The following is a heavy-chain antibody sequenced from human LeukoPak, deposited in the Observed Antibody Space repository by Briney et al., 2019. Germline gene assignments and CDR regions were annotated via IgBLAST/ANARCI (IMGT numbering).Heavy chain of an antibody. V-gene: IGHV4-34*01. D-gene: IGHD6-19*01. Sequence: ASETLSLTCAVYGGSFSGYYWSWIRQPPGKGLEWIGSIYYSGSTYYNPSLKSRVTISVDTSKNQFSLKLSSVTAADTAVYYCARLAVAGSILPDYWGQGTLVTVSS. CDR1: GGSFSGYY. CDR3: ARLAVAGSILPDY. CDR2: IYYSGST. J-gene: IGHJ4*02.